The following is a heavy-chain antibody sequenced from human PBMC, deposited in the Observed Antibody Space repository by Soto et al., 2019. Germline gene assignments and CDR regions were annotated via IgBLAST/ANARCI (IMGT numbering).Heavy chain of an antibody. CDR1: GFTFSSYA. CDR3: AKGQSDIVVVPAAMNY. V-gene: IGHV3-23*01. Sequence: GGSLRLSCAASGFTFSSYAMSWVRQAPGKGLEWVSAISGSGGSTYYPDSVKGRFTISRDHSKNTLYLQMNSLRAEDTAVYYCAKGQSDIVVVPAAMNYWGQGTLVTVSS. D-gene: IGHD2-2*01. CDR2: ISGSGGST. J-gene: IGHJ4*02.